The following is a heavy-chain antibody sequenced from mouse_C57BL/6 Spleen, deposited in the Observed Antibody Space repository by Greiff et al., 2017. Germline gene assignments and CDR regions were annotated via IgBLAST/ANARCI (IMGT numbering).Heavy chain of an antibody. Sequence: QVQLKESGPELVKPGASVKISCKASGYAFSSSWMNWVKQRPGKGLEWIGRIYPGDGDTNYNGKFKGKATLTADKSTSTAYMRLSSLTSEDSAVYFCARRVTAVEGCFDYWGQGTTLTVSS. CDR3: ARRVTAVEGCFDY. J-gene: IGHJ2*01. CDR1: GYAFSSSW. V-gene: IGHV1-82*01. CDR2: IYPGDGDT. D-gene: IGHD1-1*01.